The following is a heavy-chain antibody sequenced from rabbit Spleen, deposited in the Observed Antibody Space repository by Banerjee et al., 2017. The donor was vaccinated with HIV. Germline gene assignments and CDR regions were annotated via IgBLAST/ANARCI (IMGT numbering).Heavy chain of an antibody. Sequence: QSLEESGGDLVKPGASLTLTCTASGFSFSRSHVMCWVRQAPGKGPEWIGCIYTGDVSTYYASWAKGRFTVSKTSSTTVTLQMTSLTDADTATYFCARDGVDAGYDFNLWGPGTLVTVS. D-gene: IGHD3-1*01. J-gene: IGHJ4*01. CDR3: ARDGVDAGYDFNL. CDR2: IYTGDVST. V-gene: IGHV1S40*01. CDR1: GFSFSRSHV.